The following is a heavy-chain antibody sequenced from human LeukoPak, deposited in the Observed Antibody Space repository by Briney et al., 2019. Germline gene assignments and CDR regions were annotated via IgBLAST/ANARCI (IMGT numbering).Heavy chain of an antibody. CDR1: GYTFTSYY. Sequence: ASVKVSCKASGYTFTSYYMHWVRQAPGQGLEWMGWINPNSGGTNYAQKFQGRVTMTRDTSISTAYMELSRLRSDDTAVYYCARDPSYYYGSGSYSFDYWGQGTLVTVSS. J-gene: IGHJ4*02. CDR2: INPNSGGT. CDR3: ARDPSYYYGSGSYSFDY. D-gene: IGHD3-10*01. V-gene: IGHV1-2*02.